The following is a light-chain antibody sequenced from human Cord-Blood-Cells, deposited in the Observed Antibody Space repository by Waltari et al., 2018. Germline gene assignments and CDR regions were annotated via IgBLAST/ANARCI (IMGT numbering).Light chain of an antibody. CDR2: AAS. V-gene: IGKV1-39*01. CDR3: QQSYSTPPT. CDR1: QSISSY. Sequence: DIQMTQSPSSLSASVGDRVTITCRASQSISSYLNWYQQKPGKAPKLLIYAASSLQSWVPSMFSGSGSGTDFTLTISSLQPEDFATYYCQQSYSTPPTFGGGTKVEIK. J-gene: IGKJ4*01.